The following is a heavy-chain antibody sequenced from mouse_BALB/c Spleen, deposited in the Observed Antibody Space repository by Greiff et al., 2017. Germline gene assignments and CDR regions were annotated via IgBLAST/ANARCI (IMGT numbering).Heavy chain of an antibody. D-gene: IGHD1-1*01. J-gene: IGHJ2*01. CDR3: AREIGYGSSFDY. Sequence: VQLVESGPELVKPGASVRISCKASGYTFTSYYIHWVKQRPGQGLEWIGWIYPGNVNTKYNEKFKGKATLTADKSSSTAYMQLSSLTSEDSAVYFCAREIGYGSSFDYWGQGTTLTVSS. CDR1: GYTFTSYY. V-gene: IGHV1S56*01. CDR2: IYPGNVNT.